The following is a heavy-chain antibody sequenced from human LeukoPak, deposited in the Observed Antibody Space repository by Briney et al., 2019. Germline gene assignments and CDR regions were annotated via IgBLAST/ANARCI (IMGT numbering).Heavy chain of an antibody. CDR3: ARHGRYSSSSSLDY. CDR1: GGSISSYY. V-gene: IGHV4-59*08. D-gene: IGHD6-6*01. CDR2: IYYSGST. Sequence: SETLSLTCTVSGGSISSYYWSWIRQPPGKGLEWIGYIYYSGSTNYNPSLKSRVTISVDTSKNQFSLKLSSVTATDTAVYYCARHGRYSSSSSLDYWGQGTLVTVSS. J-gene: IGHJ4*02.